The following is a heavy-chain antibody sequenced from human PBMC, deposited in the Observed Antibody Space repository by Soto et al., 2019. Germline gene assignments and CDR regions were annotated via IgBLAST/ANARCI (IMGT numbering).Heavy chain of an antibody. CDR1: GDSISRRNYY. Sequence: PSETLSLTCTVSGDSISRRNYYWGWISQPPGKGLEWIGSIYDGGNIYYNPSLKKRVTISVDTSKNHFSLKLTSVTASDTAVYYCEATSKFFGVRGRFDPWSQGTLVTVSS. D-gene: IGHD3-3*01. J-gene: IGHJ5*02. V-gene: IGHV4-39*02. CDR3: EATSKFFGVRGRFDP. CDR2: IYDGGNI.